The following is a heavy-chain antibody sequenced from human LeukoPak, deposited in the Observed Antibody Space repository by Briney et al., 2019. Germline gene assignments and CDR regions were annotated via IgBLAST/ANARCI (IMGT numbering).Heavy chain of an antibody. CDR1: GFIFNNYA. J-gene: IGHJ4*02. V-gene: IGHV3-9*01. CDR2: ISRNSGSI. CDR3: AKDNRRHYTSGPNPDSLH. D-gene: IGHD6-19*01. Sequence: GGSLRLSCAGSGFIFNNYAMHWVRQPPGKGLEWVSGISRNSGSIDYADSVKGRFTISRDNAKNSLYLQMNSLKVEDTAFYYCAKDNRRHYTSGPNPDSLHWGQGALVTVSS.